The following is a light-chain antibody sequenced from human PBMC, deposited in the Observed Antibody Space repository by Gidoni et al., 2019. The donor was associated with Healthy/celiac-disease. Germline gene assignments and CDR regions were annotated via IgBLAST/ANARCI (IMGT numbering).Light chain of an antibody. CDR1: QSVSSSY. V-gene: IGKV3-20*01. CDR3: QQYGSSRWT. CDR2: GAS. Sequence: EIVLTKSPGTLSLSPGERATLSCRASQSVSSSYLAWYQQKPGQAPRLLIYGASSWATGIPDRFSGSGSGTDFTLTISRLEPEDFAVYYCQQYGSSRWTFGQGTKVEIK. J-gene: IGKJ1*01.